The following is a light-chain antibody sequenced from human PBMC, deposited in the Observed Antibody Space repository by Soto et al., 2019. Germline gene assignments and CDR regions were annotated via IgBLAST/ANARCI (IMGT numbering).Light chain of an antibody. CDR3: QQTYVDLGT. CDR2: AAT. CDR1: QSISRY. V-gene: IGKV1-39*01. Sequence: DIQMTQSPSSLPASVGDRVTITCRASQSISRYVNWYQQKPGKAPHLLIYAATSLQSGVPSRFSGSGSGTAFTLTISSLQPEDFATYYCQQTYVDLGTFGQGTKVEIK. J-gene: IGKJ1*01.